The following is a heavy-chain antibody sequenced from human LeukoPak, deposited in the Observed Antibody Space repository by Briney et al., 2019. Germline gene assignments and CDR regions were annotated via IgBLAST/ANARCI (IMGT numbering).Heavy chain of an antibody. CDR2: INHSGST. V-gene: IGHV4-34*01. CDR1: GGSISSYY. CDR3: ARGGKYYYDSSGYPFDY. D-gene: IGHD3-22*01. J-gene: IGHJ4*02. Sequence: SETLSLTCTVSGGSISSYYWSWIRQPPGKGLEWIGEINHSGSTNYNPSLKSRVTISVDTSKNQFSLKLSSVTAADTAVYYCARGGKYYYDSSGYPFDYWGQGTLVTVSS.